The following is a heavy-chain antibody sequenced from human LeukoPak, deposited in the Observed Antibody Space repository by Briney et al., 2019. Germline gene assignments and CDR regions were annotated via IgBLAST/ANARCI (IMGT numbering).Heavy chain of an antibody. CDR1: GFTFSSYS. V-gene: IGHV3-48*02. Sequence: GGSLRLSCAASGFTFSSYSMNWVRQAPGKGLEWVSHITASGTAMFYADSVKGRFAISRDNAKNSLYLQMNSLRDEDTAVYYCASSGSYRFDYWGQGTLVTVSS. D-gene: IGHD1-26*01. J-gene: IGHJ4*02. CDR2: ITASGTAM. CDR3: ASSGSYRFDY.